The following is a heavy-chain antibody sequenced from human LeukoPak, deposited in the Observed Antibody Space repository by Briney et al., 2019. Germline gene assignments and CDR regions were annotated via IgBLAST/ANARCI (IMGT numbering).Heavy chain of an antibody. CDR1: GFTFSSYS. V-gene: IGHV3-48*02. Sequence: GGSLRLSCAASGFTFSSYSMNWVRQAPGKGLEWVSHITASGTAMFYADSVKGRFAISRDNAKNSLYLQMNSLRDEDTAVYYCASSGSYRFDYWGQGTLVTVSS. D-gene: IGHD1-26*01. J-gene: IGHJ4*02. CDR2: ITASGTAM. CDR3: ASSGSYRFDY.